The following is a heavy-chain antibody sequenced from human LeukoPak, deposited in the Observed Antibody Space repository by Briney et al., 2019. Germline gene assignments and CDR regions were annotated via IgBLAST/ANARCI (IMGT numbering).Heavy chain of an antibody. D-gene: IGHD6-13*01. CDR3: ARVLAAAGNNWFDP. CDR2: IYTSGST. J-gene: IGHJ5*02. V-gene: IGHV4-4*07. CDR1: GGSISSYY. Sequence: SETLSLTCTVSGGSISSYYWSWIRQPAGKGLEWIGRIYTSGSTNYNPSLKSRVTISVDTSKNQFSLKLSSVTAADTAVYYCARVLAAAGNNWFDPWGQGTLVTVSS.